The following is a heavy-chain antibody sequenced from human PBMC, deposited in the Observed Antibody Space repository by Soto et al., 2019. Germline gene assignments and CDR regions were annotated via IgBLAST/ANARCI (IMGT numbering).Heavy chain of an antibody. Sequence: SDTRDITWMVSGVSVTCYYWTWIRHSPGKGLEWIGYVYHTGNTYYNPSLKSRVTISLDTSKNQFSLKLSSVTAADTAVYYCARDRGGRLPDYWGQGTLVTVSS. J-gene: IGHJ4*02. CDR3: ARDRGGRLPDY. CDR2: VYHTGNT. V-gene: IGHV4-59*02. CDR1: GVSVTCYY. D-gene: IGHD3-10*01.